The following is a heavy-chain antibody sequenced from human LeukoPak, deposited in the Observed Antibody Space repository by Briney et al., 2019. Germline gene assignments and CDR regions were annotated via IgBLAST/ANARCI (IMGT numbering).Heavy chain of an antibody. J-gene: IGHJ3*02. CDR2: INPNSGGT. Sequence: ASVKVSCKASGYTFTGYYMHWVRQAPGQGLEWMGWINPNSGGTNYAQKFQGRVTMTRDTSISTAYMELSSLRSEDTAMYYCARGVDYYDSSGNDAFHIWGQGTMVTVSS. D-gene: IGHD3-22*01. CDR1: GYTFTGYY. CDR3: ARGVDYYDSSGNDAFHI. V-gene: IGHV1-2*02.